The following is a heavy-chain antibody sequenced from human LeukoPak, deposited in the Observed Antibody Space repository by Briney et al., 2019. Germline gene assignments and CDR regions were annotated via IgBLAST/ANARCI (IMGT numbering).Heavy chain of an antibody. CDR3: ARGRYCSSTSCYRYYYYYMDV. V-gene: IGHV4-34*01. Sequence: SETLSLTCAVYGGSFSGYYWSWIRQPPGKGLEWIGEINHSGSTNYDPSLKSRVTISVDTSKNQFSLKLSSVTAADTAVYYCARGRYCSSTSCYRYYYYYMDVWGKGTTVTVSS. J-gene: IGHJ6*03. D-gene: IGHD2-2*01. CDR2: INHSGST. CDR1: GGSFSGYY.